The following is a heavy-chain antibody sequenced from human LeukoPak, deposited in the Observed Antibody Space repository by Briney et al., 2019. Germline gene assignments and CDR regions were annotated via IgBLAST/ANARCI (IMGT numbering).Heavy chain of an antibody. D-gene: IGHD3-3*01. CDR2: IYYSGST. CDR1: GGSISSYY. V-gene: IGHV4-59*01. J-gene: IGHJ4*02. CDR3: ARVKGYYGKIDY. Sequence: RPSETLSLTCTVSGGSISSYYWSWIRQPPGKGLEWIGYIYYSGSTNYNPSLKSRVTLSVDTSKNQFSLKLSSVTAADTAVYYCARVKGYYGKIDYWGQGTLVTVSS.